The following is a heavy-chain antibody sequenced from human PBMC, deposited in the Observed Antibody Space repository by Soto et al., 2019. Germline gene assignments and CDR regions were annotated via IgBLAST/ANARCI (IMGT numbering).Heavy chain of an antibody. V-gene: IGHV4-4*07. Sequence: QVQLQDSGPGLVKPSETLSLTCTVSGGSVSSNYWSWIRQPAGKGLEWIGRIYTGGSTNYNPSLTSRVTMSVDTSKNQFSLRLPSVTAADTAVYYCARASVGPPGGGYWIMPFDSWGQGTLVTVSS. J-gene: IGHJ4*02. CDR2: IYTGGST. D-gene: IGHD2-21*02. CDR3: ARASVGPPGGGYWIMPFDS. CDR1: GGSVSSNY.